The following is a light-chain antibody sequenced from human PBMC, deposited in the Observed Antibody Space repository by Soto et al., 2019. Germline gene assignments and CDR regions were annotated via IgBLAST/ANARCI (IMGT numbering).Light chain of an antibody. CDR1: SSDVGGYNY. CDR3: SSYTSSSTPWV. CDR2: DVS. Sequence: GSPREARPIFNKGTSSDVGGYNYVSWYQQHPGKAPKLMIYDVSNRPSGVSNRFSGSKSGNTASLTISGLQAEDEADYYCSSYTSSSTPWVFGTGTKVTVL. V-gene: IGLV2-14*04. J-gene: IGLJ1*01.